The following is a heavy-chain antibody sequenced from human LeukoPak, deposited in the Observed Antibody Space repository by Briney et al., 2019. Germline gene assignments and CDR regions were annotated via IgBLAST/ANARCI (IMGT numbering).Heavy chain of an antibody. CDR3: ARAEEGGALDY. D-gene: IGHD3-16*01. Sequence: SETLSLTCTVSGGSISSGDYYWSWIRQPPGKGLEWIGYIYYSGSTYYNPSLKSRVTIPVDTSKNQFSLKLSSVTAADTAVYYCARAEEGGALDYWGQGTLVTVSS. J-gene: IGHJ4*02. V-gene: IGHV4-30-4*01. CDR2: IYYSGST. CDR1: GGSISSGDYY.